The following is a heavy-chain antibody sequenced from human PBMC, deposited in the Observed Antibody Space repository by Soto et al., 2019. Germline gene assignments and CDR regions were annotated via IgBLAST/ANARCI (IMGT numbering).Heavy chain of an antibody. CDR2: IRATIDNT. V-gene: IGHV3-23*01. CDR3: AKGVQGYFPPMADF. CDR1: GFTLIDYA. D-gene: IGHD6-13*01. Sequence: LRLSCAASGFTLIDYAMSWVRQAPGKGLEWVSTIRATIDNTYYADSVKGRFTISRDTSTSTLFLHMKSLRAEDTAVYHCAKGVQGYFPPMADFWGLRTLVTVSS. J-gene: IGHJ4*02.